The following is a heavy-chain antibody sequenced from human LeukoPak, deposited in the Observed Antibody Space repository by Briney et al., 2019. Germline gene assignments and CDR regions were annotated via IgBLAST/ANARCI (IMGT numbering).Heavy chain of an antibody. Sequence: GGSLTLSCAASGCTFSDYWMHWVRQAPGKGLVWVSRINSDGTSISYADSVKGRFTISRDNAKNTLYLQMNSLRAEDTAVYYCARDRWNFDYWGQGTLVTVSS. CDR1: GCTFSDYW. CDR2: INSDGTSI. V-gene: IGHV3-74*01. D-gene: IGHD4-23*01. J-gene: IGHJ4*02. CDR3: ARDRWNFDY.